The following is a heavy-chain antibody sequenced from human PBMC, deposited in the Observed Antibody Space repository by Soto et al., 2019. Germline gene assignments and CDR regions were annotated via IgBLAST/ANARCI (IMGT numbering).Heavy chain of an antibody. Sequence: QVQLQESGPGLVKPSQTLSLTCTVSGGSISTGGYYWSWIRQHPGRGLEWIGYIYHSGMTFSNPSLQSRVAISIDTSENLFSLKLSSVTAADTAVYYCATVRCELHDAFDIWGHGTMVSVSS. CDR1: GGSISTGGYY. V-gene: IGHV4-31*03. J-gene: IGHJ3*02. CDR3: ATVRCELHDAFDI. CDR2: IYHSGMT. D-gene: IGHD4-17*01.